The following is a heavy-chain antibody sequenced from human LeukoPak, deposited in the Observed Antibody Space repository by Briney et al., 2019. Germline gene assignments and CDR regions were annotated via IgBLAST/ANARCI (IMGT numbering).Heavy chain of an antibody. J-gene: IGHJ4*02. CDR1: GGSIGSGSYN. V-gene: IGHV4-39*01. CDR2: IYSSGST. Sequence: SETLSLTCTVSGGSIGSGSYNWVWIRQAPGKGLEWIGNIYSSGSTYYNPSLKSRVPISVESSRNQFSLKVSSVTAADTAVYYCSRRRGGTGWYDYWGQGTLVTVSP. CDR3: SRRRGGTGWYDY. D-gene: IGHD6-19*01.